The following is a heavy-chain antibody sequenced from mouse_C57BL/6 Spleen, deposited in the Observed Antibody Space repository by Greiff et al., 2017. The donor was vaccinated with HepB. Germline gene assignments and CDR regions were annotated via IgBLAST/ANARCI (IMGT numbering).Heavy chain of an antibody. V-gene: IGHV1-69*01. Sequence: QVQLKESGAELVMPGASVKLSCKASGYTFTSYWMHWVKQRPGQGLEWIGEIDPSDSYTNYNQKFKGKSTLTVDKSSSTAYMQLSSLTSEDSAVYYCARSDYDESTWFAYWGQGTLVTVSA. CDR1: GYTFTSYW. CDR3: ARSDYDESTWFAY. D-gene: IGHD2-4*01. CDR2: IDPSDSYT. J-gene: IGHJ3*01.